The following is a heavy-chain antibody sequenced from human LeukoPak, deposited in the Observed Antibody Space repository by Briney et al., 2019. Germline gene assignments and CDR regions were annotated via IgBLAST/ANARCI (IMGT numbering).Heavy chain of an antibody. CDR3: ARAYGDQYYYYYYMDV. J-gene: IGHJ6*03. CDR1: GGTFTSYA. Sequence: SVKLSCKASGGTFTSYAISWVRQAPGQGLEWMGGIIPIFGTASYAQKFQGRVTITTDESTSTAYMELSSLRSEDTAVYYCARAYGDQYYYYYYMDVWGKGTTVTVSS. CDR2: IIPIFGTA. V-gene: IGHV1-69*05. D-gene: IGHD4-17*01.